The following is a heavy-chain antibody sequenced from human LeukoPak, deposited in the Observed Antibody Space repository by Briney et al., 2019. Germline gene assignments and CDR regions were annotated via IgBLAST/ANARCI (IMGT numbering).Heavy chain of an antibody. J-gene: IGHJ4*02. CDR1: GFTFSSYG. V-gene: IGHV3-30*02. D-gene: IGHD2-2*01. Sequence: GGSLRLSCAASGFTFSSYGMHWVRQAPGKGLEWVAFIRYDGSNKYYADSVKGRFTISRDNSKNTLYLQMNSLRAEDTAVYYCAKEPAEYQREYYFDYWGQGTLVTVSS. CDR3: AKEPAEYQREYYFDY. CDR2: IRYDGSNK.